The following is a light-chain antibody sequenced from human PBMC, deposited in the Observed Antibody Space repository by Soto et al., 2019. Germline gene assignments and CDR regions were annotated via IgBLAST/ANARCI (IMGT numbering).Light chain of an antibody. CDR2: EVS. CDR1: TSDVGAYNY. CDR3: SSKTSSSSPFV. Sequence: QSALTQPASVSGSPGPSITISCTGSTSDVGAYNYVSWCKHHPGQAPQLMIYEVSNRPSGVSNRFSGSKSGNTASLTISGLQAGDEGDYYCSSKTSSSSPFVFGTGTKVTVL. V-gene: IGLV2-14*01. J-gene: IGLJ1*01.